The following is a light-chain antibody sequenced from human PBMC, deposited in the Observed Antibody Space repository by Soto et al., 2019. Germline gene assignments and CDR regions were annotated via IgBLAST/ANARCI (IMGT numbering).Light chain of an antibody. CDR3: SSYAAGSIYV. CDR2: EVV. Sequence: QSALTQPASVSGSPGQSITISFTGTSSDVGYYNYVSWFQQHPGKAPKLMISEVVNRPSGVSIRFSGSKSGDTASLTITGLQAEDEADYYCSSYAAGSIYVFGTGTKLTVL. J-gene: IGLJ1*01. CDR1: SSDVGYYNY. V-gene: IGLV2-14*01.